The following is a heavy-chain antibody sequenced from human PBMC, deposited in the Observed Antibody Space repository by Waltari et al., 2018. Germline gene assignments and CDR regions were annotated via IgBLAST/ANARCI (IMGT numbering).Heavy chain of an antibody. D-gene: IGHD3-10*01. Sequence: QVQLQESGPGLVKPSQTLSLTCTVSGGSISSGGYYWSWIREHPGKGLEWIGYIYYSGRTDYSPSLKRRVTRSVDTSKNHFSRKLSSVTAADTAVYYCARGRRGYYGSGSYGGNYYFDYWGQGTLVTVSS. J-gene: IGHJ4*02. V-gene: IGHV4-31*03. CDR3: ARGRRGYYGSGSYGGNYYFDY. CDR1: GGSISSGGYY. CDR2: IYYSGRT.